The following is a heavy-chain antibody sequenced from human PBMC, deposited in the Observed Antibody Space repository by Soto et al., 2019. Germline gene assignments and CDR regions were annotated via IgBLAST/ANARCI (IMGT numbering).Heavy chain of an antibody. J-gene: IGHJ4*02. CDR1: GGSISSSSYY. V-gene: IGHV4-39*01. CDR3: ATLGTYGDYVHFFDY. CDR2: IYYSGST. D-gene: IGHD4-17*01. Sequence: TETLSLTCTVSGGSISSSSYYWGWIRQPPGKGLEWIGSIYYSGSTYYNPSLKSRVTISVDTSKNQFSLKLSSVTAADTAVYYCATLGTYGDYVHFFDYWGQGTLVTVSS.